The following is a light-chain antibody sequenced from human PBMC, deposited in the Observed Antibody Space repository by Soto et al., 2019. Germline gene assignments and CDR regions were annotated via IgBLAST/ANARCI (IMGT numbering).Light chain of an antibody. Sequence: SGLTQPASLSGSPGQSITISCTGTSSDVGAYNYVAWYQQHPGKAPKLMIYEVTKRPSGVSSRFSGSKSDNTASLTISGLQAEDEADYYCSSYTSISFYVFGTGTKVTVL. CDR1: SSDVGAYNY. CDR3: SSYTSISFYV. CDR2: EVT. V-gene: IGLV2-14*01. J-gene: IGLJ1*01.